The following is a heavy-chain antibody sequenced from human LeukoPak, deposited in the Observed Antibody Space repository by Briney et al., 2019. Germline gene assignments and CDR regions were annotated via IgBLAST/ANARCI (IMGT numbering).Heavy chain of an antibody. Sequence: PGGSLRLSCAASGFTFSSYGMEWVRQAPGKGLERVAFIRNDGSNKYYGKSVKGRLTISRDNSKNTLYLQMNSLRAEDTAMYYCAKLGYCTSTSCQTHDSFDIWGQGTRVTVSS. CDR2: IRNDGSNK. V-gene: IGHV3-30*02. CDR3: AKLGYCTSTSCQTHDSFDI. J-gene: IGHJ3*02. CDR1: GFTFSSYG. D-gene: IGHD2-2*01.